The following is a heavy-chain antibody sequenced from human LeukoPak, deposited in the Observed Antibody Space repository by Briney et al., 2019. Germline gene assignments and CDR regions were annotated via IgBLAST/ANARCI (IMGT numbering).Heavy chain of an antibody. CDR1: GYTFTSYG. V-gene: IGHV1-18*01. CDR3: ARVLLRGSYYYFDY. J-gene: IGHJ4*02. D-gene: IGHD1-26*01. Sequence: ASVKVSCKASGYTFTSYGISWVRQTPGQGLEWMGWISAYNGNTNYAQKLQGRVTMTTDTSTSTAYMELRSLRSDDTAVYYCARVLLRGSYYYFDYWGQGTLVTVSS. CDR2: ISAYNGNT.